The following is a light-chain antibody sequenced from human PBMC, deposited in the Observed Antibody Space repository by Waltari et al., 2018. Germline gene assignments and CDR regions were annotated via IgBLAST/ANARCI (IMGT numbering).Light chain of an antibody. Sequence: DIVMTQSPDSLAVSLVERATINCKSSQSGVFSYNTKNYLGWYQQNQEQPPELLVSGASTRESGVPDRFSGRGSGKDFTLTISSRQAEDVAVYYCQQCDNFPYTFGQGTKLEIK. V-gene: IGKV4-1*01. CDR2: GAS. CDR1: QSGVFSYNTKNY. CDR3: QQCDNFPYT. J-gene: IGKJ2*01.